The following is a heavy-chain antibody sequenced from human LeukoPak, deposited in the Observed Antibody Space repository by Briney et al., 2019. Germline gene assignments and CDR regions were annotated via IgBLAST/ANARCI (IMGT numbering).Heavy chain of an antibody. J-gene: IGHJ5*02. D-gene: IGHD4-17*01. Sequence: SDTLSVTCTVSGGSIRGYYWTWIRQPPGQGLEWLGYIHYSGSSNYNPSLKSRVTISVDTSKNQFFLRLNSVTAADTAVYYCAREGDYENWLDPWGQGTLVTVSS. V-gene: IGHV4-59*01. CDR3: AREGDYENWLDP. CDR2: IHYSGSS. CDR1: GGSIRGYY.